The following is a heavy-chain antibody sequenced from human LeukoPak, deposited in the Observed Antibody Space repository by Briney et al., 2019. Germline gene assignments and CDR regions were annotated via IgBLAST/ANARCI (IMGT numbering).Heavy chain of an antibody. D-gene: IGHD6-19*01. CDR1: GGSMSSYY. J-gene: IGHJ4*02. Sequence: PSETLSLTCTVSGGSMSSYYWSWIRQPPGKGLEWIGYIYYSGSTNYNPSLKSRVTISVDTSKNQFSLKLSSVTAADTAVYYCARDYGSSGWQIADHWGQGTLVTVSS. CDR2: IYYSGST. V-gene: IGHV4-59*01. CDR3: ARDYGSSGWQIADH.